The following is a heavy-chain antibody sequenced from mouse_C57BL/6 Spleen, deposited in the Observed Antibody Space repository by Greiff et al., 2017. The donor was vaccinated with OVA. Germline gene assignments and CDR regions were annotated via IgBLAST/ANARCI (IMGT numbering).Heavy chain of an antibody. CDR2: IDPEDGDT. J-gene: IGHJ2*01. CDR3: TTYYSNLGDY. D-gene: IGHD2-5*01. V-gene: IGHV14-1*01. Sequence: VQLKESGAELVRPGASVKLSCTASGFNIKDYYMPWVKQRPEQGLEWIVRIDPEDGDTEYAPTFPGKATMTADTSSNTADLQCSSLTSEDTAVYYCTTYYSNLGDYWGQGTTLTVSS. CDR1: GFNIKDYY.